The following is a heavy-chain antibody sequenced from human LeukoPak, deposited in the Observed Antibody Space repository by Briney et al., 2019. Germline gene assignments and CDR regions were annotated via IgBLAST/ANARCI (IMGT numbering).Heavy chain of an antibody. D-gene: IGHD3-10*01. CDR3: AKGPYGSGSKYFDY. V-gene: IGHV3-9*01. Sequence: GGSPRLSCAASGFTFDDYAMHWVRQAPGKGLEWVSGISWNSGSIGYADSVKGRFTISRDNAKNSLYLQMNSLRAEDTALYYCAKGPYGSGSKYFDYWGQGTLVTVSS. CDR2: ISWNSGSI. CDR1: GFTFDDYA. J-gene: IGHJ4*02.